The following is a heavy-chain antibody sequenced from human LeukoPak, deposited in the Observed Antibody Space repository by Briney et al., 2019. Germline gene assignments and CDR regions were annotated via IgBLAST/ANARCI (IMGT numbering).Heavy chain of an antibody. V-gene: IGHV3-64*01. Sequence: GGSLRLSCAASGFTFSSYAMHWVRQAPGKGLEYVSAISSNGGSTYYANSVKGRFTISRDNSKNTLYLQMGSLRAEDTAVYYCARGGRCSSTSCYLWNRAYFDYWGQGTLVTVSS. CDR2: ISSNGGST. CDR1: GFTFSSYA. D-gene: IGHD2-2*01. CDR3: ARGGRCSSTSCYLWNRAYFDY. J-gene: IGHJ4*02.